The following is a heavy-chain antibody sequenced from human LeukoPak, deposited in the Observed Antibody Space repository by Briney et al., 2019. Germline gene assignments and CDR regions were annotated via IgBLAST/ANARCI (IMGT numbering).Heavy chain of an antibody. CDR1: GFTFSSYA. D-gene: IGHD1-26*01. Sequence: PGGCLRLSCAAAGFTFSSYAMGWVRQAPGEGLEWVSAISGSGGSTYYADSVKGRFTISRDNSKNTLYLQMNSLRAEDTAVYYCANHIVSPWGQGTLVTVSS. V-gene: IGHV3-23*01. J-gene: IGHJ5*02. CDR3: ANHIVSP. CDR2: ISGSGGST.